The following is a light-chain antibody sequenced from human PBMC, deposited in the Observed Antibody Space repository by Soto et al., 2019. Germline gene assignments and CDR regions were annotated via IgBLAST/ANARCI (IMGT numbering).Light chain of an antibody. CDR1: QSVSSN. J-gene: IGKJ3*01. Sequence: EIVMTQSPGTLSVSPGERAILSCRASQSVSSNLAWYQQKPGQTPRLLIYGASTRATGIPARFSGSGSGTEFTLTISSLQSEDFAVYYCQQYNNWPPFTFGPGIKVDIK. CDR3: QQYNNWPPFT. CDR2: GAS. V-gene: IGKV3-15*01.